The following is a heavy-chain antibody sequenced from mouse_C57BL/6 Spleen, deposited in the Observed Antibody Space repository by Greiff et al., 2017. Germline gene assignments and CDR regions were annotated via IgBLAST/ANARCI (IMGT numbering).Heavy chain of an antibody. CDR2: ISSGSSTL. J-gene: IGHJ2*01. V-gene: IGHV5-17*01. Sequence: EVMVVESGVGLVKPGGSLKLSCAASGFTFSDYGMHWVRQAPEQGLEWVAYISSGSSTLYYADTVKGRFTISSDNAKNTMFLQMTSLRSEDTAMYYCATRLRRARDFDDWGQGTTVTVSS. CDR1: GFTFSDYG. CDR3: ATRLRRARDFDD. D-gene: IGHD2-2*01.